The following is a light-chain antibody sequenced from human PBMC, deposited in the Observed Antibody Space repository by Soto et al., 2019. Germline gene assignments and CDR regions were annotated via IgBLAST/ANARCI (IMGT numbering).Light chain of an antibody. Sequence: QSVLTQPPSVSGAPGQRVTISCTGSSSNIGTGYDVHWYQQLPGTAPKLLINGNSNRPSGVPDRFSGSKSGTSASLAITGIHAEDEADYYCQSYDSNLSVVFGGGTKVTVL. CDR3: QSYDSNLSVV. CDR2: GNS. CDR1: SSNIGTGYD. V-gene: IGLV1-40*01. J-gene: IGLJ2*01.